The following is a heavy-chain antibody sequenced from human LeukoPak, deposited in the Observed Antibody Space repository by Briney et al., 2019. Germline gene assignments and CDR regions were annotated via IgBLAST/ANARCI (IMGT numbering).Heavy chain of an antibody. CDR2: ISCSGGST. V-gene: IGHV3-23*01. D-gene: IGHD3-3*01. CDR1: GFTFSSYA. Sequence: GGSLRLSCAASGFTFSSYAMSWVRQAPGKGLEWVSAISCSGGSTYYADSVKGRFTISRDNSKNTLYLQMNSLRAEDTAVYYCAKDATWYYDFWSGYYSTGGFDYWGQGTLVTVSS. CDR3: AKDATWYYDFWSGYYSTGGFDY. J-gene: IGHJ4*02.